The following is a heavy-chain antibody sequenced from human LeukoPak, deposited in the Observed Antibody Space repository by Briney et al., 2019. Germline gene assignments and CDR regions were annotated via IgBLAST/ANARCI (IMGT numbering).Heavy chain of an antibody. CDR1: GFTFSRYG. V-gene: IGHV3-30*18. CDR2: VSFEGSNK. CDR3: AKDMGYYYGSGSYPPETDY. Sequence: GGSLRLSCAASGFTFSRYGMHWVRQAPGKGLEWVAAVSFEGSNKYYADSVKGRFSISRDNSKNTLSLQMNSLRAEDTAVYYCAKDMGYYYGSGSYPPETDYWGQGTLVTVSS. D-gene: IGHD3-10*01. J-gene: IGHJ4*02.